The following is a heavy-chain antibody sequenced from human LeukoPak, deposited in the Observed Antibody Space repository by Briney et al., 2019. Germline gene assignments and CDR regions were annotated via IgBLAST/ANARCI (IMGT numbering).Heavy chain of an antibody. CDR1: GFTFSNAW. CDR3: TTAWD. Sequence: PGGSLRLSCAASGFTFSNAWMNWVRQAPGKGLEWVGRINSKTDGGTTDYAAPVKGRFTISKDDSKNTLYPQMNSLKTEDTAVYYCTTAWDWGQGTLVTVSS. D-gene: IGHD7-27*01. J-gene: IGHJ4*02. CDR2: INSKTDGGTT. V-gene: IGHV3-15*01.